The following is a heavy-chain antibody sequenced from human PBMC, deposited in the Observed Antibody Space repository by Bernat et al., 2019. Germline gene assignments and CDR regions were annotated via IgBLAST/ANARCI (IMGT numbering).Heavy chain of an antibody. J-gene: IGHJ6*02. Sequence: EVQMVESGGGLVQPGGSLTLSCAASGFSFSSYSMNWVRQAPGKGLEWVSYISYFSSTIYYADSVKGRFTISRDNSKNTLYLQMNSLRAEDTAVYYCARDRGIRSNLNYYYYGMDVWGQGTTVTVSS. CDR3: ARDRGIRSNLNYYYYGMDV. V-gene: IGHV3-48*01. D-gene: IGHD5-18*01. CDR2: ISYFSSTI. CDR1: GFSFSSYS.